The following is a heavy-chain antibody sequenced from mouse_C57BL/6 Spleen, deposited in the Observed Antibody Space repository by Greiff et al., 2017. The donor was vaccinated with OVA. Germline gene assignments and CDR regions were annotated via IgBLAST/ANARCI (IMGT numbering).Heavy chain of an antibody. Sequence: QVQLQQSGTELVKPGASVKLSCKASGYTFTSYWMHWVKQRPGQGLEWIGNINPSNGGTNYNEKFKSKATLTVDKSSSTAYMQLSSLTSEDSAVYYCARDGTNYRGDWFAYWGQGTLVTVSA. CDR1: GYTFTSYW. D-gene: IGHD2-12*01. V-gene: IGHV1-53*01. CDR2: INPSNGGT. CDR3: ARDGTNYRGDWFAY. J-gene: IGHJ3*01.